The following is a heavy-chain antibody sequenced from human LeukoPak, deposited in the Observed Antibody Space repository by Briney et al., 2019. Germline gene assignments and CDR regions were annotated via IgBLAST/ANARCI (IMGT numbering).Heavy chain of an antibody. Sequence: PGGSLILSCAASGFTFSSYEMNWVRQAPGKGLEWVSYISSSGSTIYYADSVKGRFTISRDNAKNSLYLQMNSLRAEDTAVYYCARDFYYGSGRYDYWGQGTLVTVSS. CDR2: ISSSGSTI. CDR3: ARDFYYGSGRYDY. CDR1: GFTFSSYE. D-gene: IGHD3-10*01. J-gene: IGHJ4*02. V-gene: IGHV3-48*03.